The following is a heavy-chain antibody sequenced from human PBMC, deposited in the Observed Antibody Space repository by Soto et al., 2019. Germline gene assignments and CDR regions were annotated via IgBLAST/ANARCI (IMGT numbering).Heavy chain of an antibody. D-gene: IGHD2-8*01. V-gene: IGHV4-31*03. CDR2: IYYSGST. CDR3: ARAVSTNFDY. CDR1: GASVSSGGYY. J-gene: IGHJ4*01. Sequence: SETLSLTCTVSGASVSSGGYYWTWIRQHPGKGLEWLGSIYYSGSTYSNPSLKSRLTISVDTSQNQFSLELSSVTAADAATYYCARAVSTNFDYWGHGTLVTV.